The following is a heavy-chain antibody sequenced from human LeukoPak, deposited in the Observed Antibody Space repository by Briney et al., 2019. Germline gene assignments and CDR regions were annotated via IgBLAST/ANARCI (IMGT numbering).Heavy chain of an antibody. CDR3: AKDKTYSGSSLDY. CDR1: GFTFDDYA. J-gene: IGHJ4*02. Sequence: GGSLRLSCAASGFTFDDYAMHWVRQAPGKGLEWVSGISWNSGSIGYADSVKGRFTISRDNAKNSLYLQMNSLRAEDTALYYCAKDKTYSGSSLDYWGQGTLVTVSS. V-gene: IGHV3-9*01. D-gene: IGHD5-12*01. CDR2: ISWNSGSI.